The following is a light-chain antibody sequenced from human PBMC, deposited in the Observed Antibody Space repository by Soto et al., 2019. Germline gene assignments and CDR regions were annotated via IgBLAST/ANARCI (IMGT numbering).Light chain of an antibody. CDR2: DVS. Sequence: AIQVTQSPSSLSASVGDRVTITCLASQDIRGALAWYQQNPGKPPKLLIYDVSTLENGVPSRFSGDSSGTQFTLTISGLQPEDFGTYYCQQFNSYPITFGHGTRLEIK. V-gene: IGKV1-13*02. CDR1: QDIRGA. J-gene: IGKJ5*01. CDR3: QQFNSYPIT.